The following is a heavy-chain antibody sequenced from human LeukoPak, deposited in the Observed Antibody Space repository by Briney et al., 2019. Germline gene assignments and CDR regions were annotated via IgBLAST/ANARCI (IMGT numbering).Heavy chain of an antibody. CDR2: IIPIFGTA. D-gene: IGHD2-2*02. CDR3: ASYIPSEREYFDY. J-gene: IGHJ4*02. CDR1: GGTFSSYA. V-gene: IGHV1-69*01. Sequence: GASVKVSCKASGGTFSSYAISWVRQAPGQGLEWMGGIIPIFGTANYAQKFQGRVTITADESTSTAYMELSSLRSEDTAVYYCASYIPSEREYFDYWGQGTLVTVSS.